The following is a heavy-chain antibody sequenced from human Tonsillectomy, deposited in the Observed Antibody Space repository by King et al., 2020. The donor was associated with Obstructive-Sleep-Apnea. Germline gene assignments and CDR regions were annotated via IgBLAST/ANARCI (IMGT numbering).Heavy chain of an antibody. Sequence: QLQESRPGLLKPSETLSLTCTVSGGSINTRTHFWGWIRQPPGKGLEWIASVSSSGDSLYNPSLRSRVTVSLSTSKNYFFLNLTSVTAADTALYYCARDIAFTYGYPWFDPWGQGTLVTVSS. CDR1: GGSINTRTHF. D-gene: IGHD5-18*01. J-gene: IGHJ5*02. CDR2: VSSSGDS. V-gene: IGHV4-39*07. CDR3: ARDIAFTYGYPWFDP.